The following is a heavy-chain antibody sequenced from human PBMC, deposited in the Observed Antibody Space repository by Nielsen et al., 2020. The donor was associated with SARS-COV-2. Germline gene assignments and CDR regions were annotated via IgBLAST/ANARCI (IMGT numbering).Heavy chain of an antibody. D-gene: IGHD3-22*01. CDR2: LDGGGSSA. V-gene: IGHV3-23*03. Sequence: WIRQPPGKGLEWVALLDGGGSSAYYADSVKGRFTISRDNSKNTLYLQMNSLRAEDTAVYYCAKYDSSGYYYEVYYGMDVWGQGTTVTVSS. J-gene: IGHJ6*02. CDR3: AKYDSSGYYYEVYYGMDV.